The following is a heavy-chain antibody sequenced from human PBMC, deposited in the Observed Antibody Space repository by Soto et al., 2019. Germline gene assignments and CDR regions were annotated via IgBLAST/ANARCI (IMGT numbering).Heavy chain of an antibody. V-gene: IGHV4-39*01. J-gene: IGHJ4*02. CDR2: IDYSWTA. CDR1: YGSISVSNVF. D-gene: IGHD4-4*01. Sequence: PSETLSLTCTVSYGSISVSNVFWGWVRQPPGKGLEWILNIDYSWTAYFNPSLGTRGTFPVDTSKNQFSLTLNSVTAADTAVYYCARTTGRHLDFWGQGILVTVS. CDR3: ARTTGRHLDF.